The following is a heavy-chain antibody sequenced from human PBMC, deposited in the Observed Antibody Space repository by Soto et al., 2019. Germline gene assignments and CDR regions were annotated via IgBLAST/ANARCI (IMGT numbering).Heavy chain of an antibody. CDR2: INAGNGNT. CDR1: GYTFTSYA. CDR3: STSLRDYYYYMDV. Sequence: EASVKVSCKASGYTFTSYAMHWVRQAPGQRLEWMGWINAGNGNTKYSQKFQGRVTITRDTSASTAYMELSSLRSEDTAVYYCSTSLRDYYYYMDVWGKGTTVTVSS. J-gene: IGHJ6*03. D-gene: IGHD3-16*01. V-gene: IGHV1-3*01.